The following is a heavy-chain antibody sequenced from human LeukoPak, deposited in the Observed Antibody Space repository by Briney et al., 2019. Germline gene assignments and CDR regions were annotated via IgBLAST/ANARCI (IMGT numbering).Heavy chain of an antibody. Sequence: PGGSLRLSCAASGFTFSSYAMSWVRQAPGKGLEWVSSISGSGGSTYYADSVKGRFTISRDNSKNTLYLQMNSLRAEDTAVYYRAKGEGAAALFYFDYWGQGTLVTVSS. CDR2: ISGSGGST. CDR1: GFTFSSYA. CDR3: AKGEGAAALFYFDY. D-gene: IGHD6-13*01. J-gene: IGHJ4*02. V-gene: IGHV3-23*01.